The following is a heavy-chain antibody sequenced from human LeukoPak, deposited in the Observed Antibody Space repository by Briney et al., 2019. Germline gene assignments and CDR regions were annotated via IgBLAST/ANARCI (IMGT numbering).Heavy chain of an antibody. CDR2: IYYTGST. D-gene: IGHD5-18*01. Sequence: SETLSLTCTVSGGSISSSAYYWGWTRQPPGKGLEWIGSIYYTGSTYYNPSLKTRVTISVDTSKNQFSLKLSSVTAADTAVYYCARHTALGSPLHYWGQGTLVTVSS. J-gene: IGHJ4*02. CDR3: ARHTALGSPLHY. V-gene: IGHV4-39*01. CDR1: GGSISSSAYY.